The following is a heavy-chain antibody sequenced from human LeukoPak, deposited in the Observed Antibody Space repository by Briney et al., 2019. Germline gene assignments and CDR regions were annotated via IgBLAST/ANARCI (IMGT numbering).Heavy chain of an antibody. Sequence: SETLSLTCTVSGGSISSYYWSWIRQPPGKGLEWIGYIYYSGSTNYNPSLKSRVTISVDTSKNQFSLKLSSVTAADTAVYYCARSPRITMVQLDYWGQGTLVIVSS. V-gene: IGHV4-59*08. J-gene: IGHJ4*02. D-gene: IGHD3-10*01. CDR1: GGSISSYY. CDR3: ARSPRITMVQLDY. CDR2: IYYSGST.